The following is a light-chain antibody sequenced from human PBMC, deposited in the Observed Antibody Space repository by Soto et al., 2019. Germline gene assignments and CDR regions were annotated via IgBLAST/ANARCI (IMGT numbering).Light chain of an antibody. CDR3: CSYAGSSTLV. CDR2: EGS. V-gene: IGLV2-23*01. CDR1: SSDVGSYNL. J-gene: IGLJ1*01. Sequence: QSVLTQPASVSGSPGQSITISCTGTSSDVGSYNLVSWYQQHPGKAPKLMIYEGSKRPSGFSNRFSGSKSGNTASRTISGLQSEYEADYHCCSYAGSSTLVFGTGTKLTVL.